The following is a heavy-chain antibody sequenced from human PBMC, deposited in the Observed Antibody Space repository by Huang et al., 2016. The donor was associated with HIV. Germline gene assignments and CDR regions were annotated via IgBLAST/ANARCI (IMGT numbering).Heavy chain of an antibody. J-gene: IGHJ4*02. D-gene: IGHD3-3*01. Sequence: EVQLLESGGGLVQPGGSLRLSCAASGFTFSSYAMSWVRQAPGQGLEWVSAISGSGGSTYYADSVKCRFTISRDNSKNTLYLQMNSLRAEDTAVYYCAKDVTIFGGGRRFDYWGQGTLVTVSS. CDR2: ISGSGGST. V-gene: IGHV3-23*01. CDR1: GFTFSSYA. CDR3: AKDVTIFGGGRRFDY.